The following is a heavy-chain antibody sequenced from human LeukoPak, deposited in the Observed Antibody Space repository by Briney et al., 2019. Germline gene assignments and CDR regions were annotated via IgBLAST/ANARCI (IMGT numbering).Heavy chain of an antibody. J-gene: IGHJ4*02. D-gene: IGHD3-3*01. Sequence: GGSLRLSCAASGFTFSDYYMSWIRQAPGKGLEWVSYISISGSTIYYADSVKGRFTISRDNAKNSLYLQMNSLRAEDTAVYYCARVGTDNYDFWSGYLYYFDYWGQGTLVTVSS. CDR2: ISISGSTI. CDR3: ARVGTDNYDFWSGYLYYFDY. CDR1: GFTFSDYY. V-gene: IGHV3-11*04.